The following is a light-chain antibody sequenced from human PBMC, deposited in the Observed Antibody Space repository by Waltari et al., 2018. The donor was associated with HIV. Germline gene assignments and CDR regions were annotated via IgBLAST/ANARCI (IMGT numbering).Light chain of an antibody. V-gene: IGKV3-20*01. CDR3: QQFGSQWT. CDR1: QSVTNNY. Sequence: EIVLTQSPGTLSLSPGERATLSCRASQSVTNNYLAWYQQKPGQGPRLLIYGASSRAIGIPDRFSGSGSGTDFTLTISRLEPEDFAVYYFQQFGSQWTFGQGTKVEIK. CDR2: GAS. J-gene: IGKJ1*01.